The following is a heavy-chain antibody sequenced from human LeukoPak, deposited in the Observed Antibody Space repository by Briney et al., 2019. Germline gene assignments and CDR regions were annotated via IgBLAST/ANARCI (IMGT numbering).Heavy chain of an antibody. CDR2: INPNSGGT. CDR1: GYTFTSYY. Sequence: ASVKVSCKASGYTFTSYYMNWVRQAPGQGLEWMGWINPNSGGTNYAQKFQGRVTMTRDTSISTAYMELSRLRSDDTAVYYCARERLTPEDQITLRVHDAFDIWGQGTMVTVSS. CDR3: ARERLTPEDQITLRVHDAFDI. V-gene: IGHV1-2*02. J-gene: IGHJ3*02. D-gene: IGHD3-10*01.